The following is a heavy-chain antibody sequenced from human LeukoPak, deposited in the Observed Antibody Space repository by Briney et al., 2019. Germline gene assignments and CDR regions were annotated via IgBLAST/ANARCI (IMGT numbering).Heavy chain of an antibody. CDR2: INHSGST. V-gene: IGHV4-34*01. CDR1: GESFSGYY. J-gene: IGHJ4*02. Sequence: SETLSVTCAVYGESFSGYYWSWIRQPPGKGLEWIGEINHSGSTNYNPSLKSRVTISVDTSKNQFSLKLSSVTAADTAVYYCVPTLDYWGQGTLVTVSS. CDR3: VPTLDY.